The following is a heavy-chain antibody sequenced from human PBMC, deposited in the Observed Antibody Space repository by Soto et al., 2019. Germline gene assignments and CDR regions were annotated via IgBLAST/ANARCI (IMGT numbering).Heavy chain of an antibody. J-gene: IGHJ5*02. CDR2: IVVGSGNT. V-gene: IGHV1-58*02. CDR1: GFTFTSSA. Sequence: SVKVSCKASGFTFTSSAMQWVRQARGQRLEWIGWIVVGSGNTNYAQKFQERVTITRDMSTSTAYMELSSLRSEDTAVYYCAREVPYSNWFDPWGQGPLVTVSS. D-gene: IGHD2-21*01. CDR3: AREVPYSNWFDP.